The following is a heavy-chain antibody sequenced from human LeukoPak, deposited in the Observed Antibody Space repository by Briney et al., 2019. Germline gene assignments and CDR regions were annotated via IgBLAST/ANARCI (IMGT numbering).Heavy chain of an antibody. D-gene: IGHD2-2*01. V-gene: IGHV3-53*04. J-gene: IGHJ4*02. CDR1: GFTVSSNY. CDR2: IYSGGST. Sequence: GGSLRLSCAASGFTVSSNYMSWVRQAPGKGLEWVSVIYSGGSTYYADSVKGRFTISRHNSKNTLYLQMNSLRAEDTAVYYCAKDSGDIVVVPAAKDYWGQGTLVTVSS. CDR3: AKDSGDIVVVPAAKDY.